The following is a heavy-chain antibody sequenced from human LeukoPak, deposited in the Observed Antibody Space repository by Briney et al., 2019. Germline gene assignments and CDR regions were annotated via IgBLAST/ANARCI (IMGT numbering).Heavy chain of an antibody. CDR1: GFTFNNFG. CDR2: MEYEGIHK. J-gene: IGHJ4*02. Sequence: PGGSLRLSCAASGFTFNNFGMHWVRQAPGKGLEWVAFMEYEGIHKYYADSVKGRFTISRDNSKNTLYLQMSSLRAEDTALYYCAKGKGQNWDPFDYWGQGTLVTVSS. D-gene: IGHD7-27*01. CDR3: AKGKGQNWDPFDY. V-gene: IGHV3-30*02.